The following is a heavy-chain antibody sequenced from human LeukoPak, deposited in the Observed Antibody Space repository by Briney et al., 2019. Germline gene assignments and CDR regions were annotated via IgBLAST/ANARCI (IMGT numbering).Heavy chain of an antibody. V-gene: IGHV3-23*01. CDR1: GFTFSSYA. CDR3: AKARGVVKSSWYFDY. J-gene: IGHJ4*02. CDR2: IGGSGGST. D-gene: IGHD3-22*01. Sequence: GGSLRLSCAASGFTFSSYAMSWVRQAPGKGLEWVSAIGGSGGSTYYADSVKGRFTISRDNSKNTLYLQMNSLRAEDTAVYYCAKARGVVKSSWYFDYWGQGTLVTVSS.